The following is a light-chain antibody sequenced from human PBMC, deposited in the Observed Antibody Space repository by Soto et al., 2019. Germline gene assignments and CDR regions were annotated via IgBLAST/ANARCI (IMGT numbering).Light chain of an antibody. CDR3: QDYGTSWT. V-gene: IGKV3-20*01. Sequence: ETVLTQSPATVSLSRVDIAAVAFTASQSVSSNKLAWYQQKPGQAPRLLIYAASSRATGIPDRFSGSGSGTDFTLTINRLETEDFAVYYCQDYGTSWTFGQGTKVDIK. J-gene: IGKJ1*01. CDR2: AAS. CDR1: QSVSSNK.